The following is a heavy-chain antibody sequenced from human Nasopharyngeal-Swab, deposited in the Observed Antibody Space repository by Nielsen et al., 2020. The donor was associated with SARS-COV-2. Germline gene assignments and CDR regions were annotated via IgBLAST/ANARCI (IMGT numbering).Heavy chain of an antibody. CDR3: ATLSAGGNWFDS. V-gene: IGHV3-48*03. CDR1: GFSFNSYD. D-gene: IGHD6-13*01. J-gene: IGHJ5*01. Sequence: GESLKISCAASGFSFNSYDMNWVRQAPGRGLEWISYVSTSGGTIKNADSVKGRFTIPRDNTQNSLYLQMKSLRAEDTAVYYCATLSAGGNWFDSWGQGTLVTVPS. CDR2: VSTSGGTI.